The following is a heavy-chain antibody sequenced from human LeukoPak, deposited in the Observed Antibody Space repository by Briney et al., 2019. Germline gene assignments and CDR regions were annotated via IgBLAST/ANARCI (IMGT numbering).Heavy chain of an antibody. D-gene: IGHD3-10*01. CDR3: ASLDYYGSGTHDY. V-gene: IGHV4-30-4*01. Sequence: SETLSLTCTVSGGSISSGDYYWSWIRQPPGKGLEWIGYIYYSGSTYYNPSLKSRVTISVDTSKNQFSLKLSSVTAADTAVYYCASLDYYGSGTHDYWGQGTLVAVSS. J-gene: IGHJ4*02. CDR2: IYYSGST. CDR1: GGSISSGDYY.